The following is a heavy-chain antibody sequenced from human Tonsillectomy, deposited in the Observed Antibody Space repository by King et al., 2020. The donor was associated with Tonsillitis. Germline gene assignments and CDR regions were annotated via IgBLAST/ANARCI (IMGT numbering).Heavy chain of an antibody. D-gene: IGHD6-19*01. CDR3: VKGGDSSGWYWELWYYYGMDV. CDR2: ISYDRSNK. V-gene: IGHV3-30*18. J-gene: IGHJ6*02. CDR1: GFTFSSYG. Sequence: VQLVESGGGVVQPGRSLRLSCAASGFTFSSYGMHWVRQAPGKGLEWVAVISYDRSNKYYADSVKGRFTISRDNSNNTLHLQMNSLGAEDTAVYYCVKGGDSSGWYWELWYYYGMDVWGQGTTVTVSS.